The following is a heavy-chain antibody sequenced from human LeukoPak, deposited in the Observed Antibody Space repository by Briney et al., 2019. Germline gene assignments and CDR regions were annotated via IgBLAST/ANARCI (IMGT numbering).Heavy chain of an antibody. CDR2: IWYDGSNK. CDR1: GLTFSSYS. CDR3: TSNFDF. V-gene: IGHV3-33*08. J-gene: IGHJ4*02. Sequence: GGSLRLSCAASGLTFSSYSMDWVRQAPGKGLEWVAVIWYDGSNKYYADSVKGRFSISRDNSRNTVYLQMNNLRAEDTAIYYCTSNFDFWGQGTLVTVSS.